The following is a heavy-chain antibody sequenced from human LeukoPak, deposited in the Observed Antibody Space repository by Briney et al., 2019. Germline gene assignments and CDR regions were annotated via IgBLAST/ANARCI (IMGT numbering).Heavy chain of an antibody. CDR3: ATWSEWLAHRHDAFDI. D-gene: IGHD6-19*01. Sequence: GGSLRLSCAASGFTFSSYAMSWVRQAPGKGLEWVSYISSSSSTIYYADSVKGRFTISRDNAKNTLYLQMNSLRAEDTAVYYCATWSEWLAHRHDAFDIWGQGTMVTVSS. J-gene: IGHJ3*02. V-gene: IGHV3-48*04. CDR1: GFTFSSYA. CDR2: ISSSSSTI.